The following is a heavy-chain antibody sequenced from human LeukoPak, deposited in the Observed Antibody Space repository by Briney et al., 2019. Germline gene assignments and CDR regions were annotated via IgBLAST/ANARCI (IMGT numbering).Heavy chain of an antibody. Sequence: PGRSLRLSCAASGFTFSNYGMHWVRQAPGKGLEWVALLVYDGFYKYYADSVKGRFTISRDDSTNPVYLHLSSLRAEDTAVYYCAKDLIARVRGSPMDVWGQGTRVIVSS. J-gene: IGHJ6*02. D-gene: IGHD3-10*01. CDR2: LVYDGFYK. CDR3: AKDLIARVRGSPMDV. V-gene: IGHV3-30*18. CDR1: GFTFSNYG.